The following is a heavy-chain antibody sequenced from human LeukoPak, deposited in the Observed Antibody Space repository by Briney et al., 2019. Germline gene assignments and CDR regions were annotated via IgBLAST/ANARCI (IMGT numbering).Heavy chain of an antibody. CDR1: GGTFSSHA. J-gene: IGHJ4*02. CDR3: ARGDSGYDYGFDN. D-gene: IGHD5-12*01. Sequence: SVKVSCKASGGTFSSHAISWVRQAPGQGLEWVGGIIPIFGTTNYAQKFQGRVTITTDESTSTGYMELRSLRSDDTAVYYCARGDSGYDYGFDNWGQGTPVTVSS. V-gene: IGHV1-69*05. CDR2: IIPIFGTT.